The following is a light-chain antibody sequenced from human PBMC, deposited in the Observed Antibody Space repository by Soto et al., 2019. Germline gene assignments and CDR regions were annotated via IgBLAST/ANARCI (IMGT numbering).Light chain of an antibody. CDR2: RSS. V-gene: IGKV1-5*03. J-gene: IGKJ1*01. CDR1: QSSSRW. Sequence: DVKMTQSPSTLSASVGDRGTITCRASQSSSRWVAWYQQKPGKAPKLLIYRSSSLESGVPSRFSGSGSETDFTLTISSLQPEDFATYSCQQSYSTTWTFGQGTKVDI. CDR3: QQSYSTTWT.